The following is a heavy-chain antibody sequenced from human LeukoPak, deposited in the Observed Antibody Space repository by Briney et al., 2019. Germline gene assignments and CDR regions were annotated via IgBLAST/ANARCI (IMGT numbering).Heavy chain of an antibody. CDR1: GYTFTGYY. CDR2: INPNSGGT. J-gene: IGHJ4*02. V-gene: IGHV1-2*02. CDR3: ARDLVRTITMVRGVIIRLPDY. Sequence: GASVKVSCKASGYTFTGYYMHWVRQAPGQGLEWMGWINPNSGGTNYTQKFQGRVTMTRDTSISTAYMELSRLRSDDTAVYYCARDLVRTITMVRGVIIRLPDYWGQGTLVTVSS. D-gene: IGHD3-10*01.